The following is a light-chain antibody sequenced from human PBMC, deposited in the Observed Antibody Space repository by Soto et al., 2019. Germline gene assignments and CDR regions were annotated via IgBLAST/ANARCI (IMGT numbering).Light chain of an antibody. CDR3: QQTYSTPQP. J-gene: IGKJ5*01. Sequence: DSQVTRTATSQSALVGDSVTITLLTSQSIDKYLNWYQHKPGKAPRLLINGASSLQSGVPSRFSGSGSATDFTLTISGLRPEDFATYYCQQTYSTPQPFGQGTRLEIK. CDR1: QSIDKY. V-gene: IGKV1-39*01. CDR2: GAS.